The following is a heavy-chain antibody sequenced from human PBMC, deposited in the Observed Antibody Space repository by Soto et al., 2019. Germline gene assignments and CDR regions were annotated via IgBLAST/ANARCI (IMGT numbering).Heavy chain of an antibody. D-gene: IGHD3-22*01. Sequence: SETLSLTCTVSGGSISSGGYYWSWIRQHPGKGLEWIGYFYYSGSTYYNPSLKSRVTISVDTSKNQFSLKLSSVTAADTAVYYCARDRYDSSGSDYWGQGTLVTVSS. J-gene: IGHJ4*02. CDR3: ARDRYDSSGSDY. CDR1: GGSISSGGYY. V-gene: IGHV4-31*03. CDR2: FYYSGST.